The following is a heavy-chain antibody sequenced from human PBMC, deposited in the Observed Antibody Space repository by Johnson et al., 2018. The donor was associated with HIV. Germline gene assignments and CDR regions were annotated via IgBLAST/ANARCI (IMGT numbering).Heavy chain of an antibody. CDR3: AKDRYIKGASTGFDI. CDR1: GFTFDDYG. CDR2: INWNGGST. D-gene: IGHD1-26*01. Sequence: VQLVESGGGVVRPGGSLRLSCAASGFTFDDYGMSWVRQAPGKGLEWVSGINWNGGSTGYADSVRGRFTISRDNSKNTLYLQMNILRSEDTAVYYCAKDRYIKGASTGFDIWGQGTMVTVSS. V-gene: IGHV3-20*04. J-gene: IGHJ3*02.